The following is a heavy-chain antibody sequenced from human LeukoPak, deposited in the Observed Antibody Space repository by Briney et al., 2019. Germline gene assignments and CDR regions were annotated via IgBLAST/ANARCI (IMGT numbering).Heavy chain of an antibody. CDR3: ARCPWQRDGQGAYYFDY. V-gene: IGHV1-69*13. CDR2: IIPVFNTA. CDR1: GYTFTSYA. Sequence: SVKVSCKASGYTFTSYAMNWVRQAPGQGLEWMGGIIPVFNTADQAQKFQDRVTITADESTSTAYMELSSLRSEDTAVYYCARCPWQRDGQGAYYFDYWGQGTLVTVSS. J-gene: IGHJ4*02. D-gene: IGHD5-12*01.